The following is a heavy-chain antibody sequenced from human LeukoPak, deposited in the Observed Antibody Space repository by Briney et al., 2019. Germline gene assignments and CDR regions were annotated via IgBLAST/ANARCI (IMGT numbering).Heavy chain of an antibody. D-gene: IGHD3-3*01. CDR2: IYYSGST. CDR1: GGSISSYY. CDR3: ARSTLNDFWSGSYYYYGMDV. Sequence: SETLSLTCTVSGGSISSYYWSWIRQPPGKGLEWIGYIYYSGSTNYNPSLKSRVTILVDTSKNQFSLKLSSVTAADTAVYYCARSTLNDFWSGSYYYYGMDVWGQGTTVTASS. V-gene: IGHV4-59*01. J-gene: IGHJ6*02.